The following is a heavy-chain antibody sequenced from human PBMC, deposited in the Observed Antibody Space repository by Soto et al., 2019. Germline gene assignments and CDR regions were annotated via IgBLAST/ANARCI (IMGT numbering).Heavy chain of an antibody. CDR3: AKRGEYLDY. J-gene: IGHJ4*02. Sequence: QPGGSLRLSCAASGFSFASYDMSWVRQAPGKGLAWVSGISGSGTNTNYADSVKGRFTISRDNSKDTLYLQMDSLRVEDTALYYCAKRGEYLDYWGQGTLVTVSS. CDR2: ISGSGTNT. CDR1: GFSFASYD. D-gene: IGHD3-10*01. V-gene: IGHV3-23*01.